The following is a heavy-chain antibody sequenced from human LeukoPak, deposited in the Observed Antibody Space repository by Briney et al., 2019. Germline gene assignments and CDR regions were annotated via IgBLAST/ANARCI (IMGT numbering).Heavy chain of an antibody. Sequence: SETLSLTCAVYGGSFSGYYWSWIRQPPGKGLEWIGEINHSGSTNYNPSPKSRVTISVDTSKNQFSLKLSSVTAADTAVYYCARVKYQLRILGWFDPWGQGTLVTVSS. D-gene: IGHD2-2*01. CDR3: ARVKYQLRILGWFDP. CDR1: GGSFSGYY. J-gene: IGHJ5*02. CDR2: INHSGST. V-gene: IGHV4-34*01.